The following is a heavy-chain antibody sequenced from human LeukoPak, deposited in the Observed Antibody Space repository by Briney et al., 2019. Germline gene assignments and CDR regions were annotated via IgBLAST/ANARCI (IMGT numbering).Heavy chain of an antibody. CDR3: ASGGATEWEDFDY. CDR2: ISSSSSYI. J-gene: IGHJ4*02. CDR1: GFTFSSYS. D-gene: IGHD1-26*01. V-gene: IGHV3-21*01. Sequence: PGGSLRLSCAASGFTFSSYSMNWVRQAPGKGLEWVSSISSSSSYIYYADSVKGRFTISRDNAKNSLYLQMNSLRAEDTAAYYCASGGATEWEDFDYWGQGTLVTVSS.